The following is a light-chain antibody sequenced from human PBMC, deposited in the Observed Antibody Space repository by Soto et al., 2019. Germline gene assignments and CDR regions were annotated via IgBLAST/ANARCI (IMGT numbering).Light chain of an antibody. Sequence: QSALTQPASVSGSPGQSITISCTGTSSDVGGYNYVSWYQQHPGKAPKLMIDDDSNRPSGVSNRFSGSNSGNTASLTISGLHAAEEDAYYYSSYTTSSTLVVFGGGTKLTVL. CDR3: SSYTTSSTLVV. J-gene: IGLJ2*01. CDR1: SSDVGGYNY. V-gene: IGLV2-14*01. CDR2: DDS.